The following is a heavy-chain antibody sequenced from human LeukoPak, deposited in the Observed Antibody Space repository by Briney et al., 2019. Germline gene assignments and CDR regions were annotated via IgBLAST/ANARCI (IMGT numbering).Heavy chain of an antibody. CDR3: VRYCSSTSCYRTAFDI. Sequence: RGSLRLSSAPSGFTFTDHYMDWVRQAPEEGLEWVGRTRNKANSYTTEYAASVKGRFTISRDDSKNSLYLQMNSLKTEDTAVYYCVRYCSSTSCYRTAFDIWGQGTMVTVSS. D-gene: IGHD2-2*01. CDR2: TRNKANSYTT. J-gene: IGHJ3*02. CDR1: GFTFTDHY. V-gene: IGHV3-72*01.